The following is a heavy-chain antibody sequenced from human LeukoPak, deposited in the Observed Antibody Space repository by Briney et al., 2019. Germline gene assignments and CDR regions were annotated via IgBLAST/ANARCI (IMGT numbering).Heavy chain of an antibody. CDR1: GYTFTDYY. J-gene: IGHJ6*03. CDR2: VDPEDGET. V-gene: IGHV1-69-2*01. D-gene: IGHD3-16*01. CDR3: ATAATSPLHKSHGTYVRSRYYMDV. Sequence: ASVKISCKVSGYTFTDYYMHWVQQAPGKGLEWMGLVDPEDGETIYAEKVQGRVTLTAETSTDTAYMELSSLRYEDTAVYYCATAATSPLHKSHGTYVRSRYYMDVWGKGTTVTVS.